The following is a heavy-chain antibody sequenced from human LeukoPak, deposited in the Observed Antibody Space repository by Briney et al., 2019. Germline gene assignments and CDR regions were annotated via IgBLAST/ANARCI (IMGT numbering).Heavy chain of an antibody. J-gene: IGHJ6*02. CDR1: GYTLTSYG. V-gene: IGHV1-18*01. CDR2: ISAYNGNT. Sequence: ASVKVSCKASGYTLTSYGISWVRQAPGQGLEWMGWISAYNGNTNYAQKLQGRVTMTTDTSTSTAYMELRSLRSDDTAVYYCARRGYCSSTSCYAGYYYYYGMDVWGQGTTVTVSS. CDR3: ARRGYCSSTSCYAGYYYYYGMDV. D-gene: IGHD2-2*01.